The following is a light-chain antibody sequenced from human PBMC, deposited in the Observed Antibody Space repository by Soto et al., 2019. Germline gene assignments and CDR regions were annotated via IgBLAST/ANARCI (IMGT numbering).Light chain of an antibody. CDR3: QQYDSSSPT. J-gene: IGKJ2*01. Sequence: DIQMTQSPSTLSASVGDGVTITCRASQNISFWLAWYQQRPGKAPKFLIYDASNLETGVSSRFSGSGSGTEFTLTIRSLQPDDFATYYCQQYDSSSPTFGQGTKLEIK. CDR1: QNISFW. CDR2: DAS. V-gene: IGKV1-5*01.